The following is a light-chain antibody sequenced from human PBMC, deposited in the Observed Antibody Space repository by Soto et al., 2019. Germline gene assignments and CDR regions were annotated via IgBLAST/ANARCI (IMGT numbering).Light chain of an antibody. Sequence: EIVMTQSPATLSVSPGERATLSCRASQSVSSNFAWYQQKPGQAPRLLIYGASTRATGIPARFSGSGSGTEFTLTISSLQSEDFAVYYCQQYNNWPPRTCGQGTKLEIK. CDR3: QQYNNWPPRT. V-gene: IGKV3-15*01. J-gene: IGKJ2*01. CDR1: QSVSSN. CDR2: GAS.